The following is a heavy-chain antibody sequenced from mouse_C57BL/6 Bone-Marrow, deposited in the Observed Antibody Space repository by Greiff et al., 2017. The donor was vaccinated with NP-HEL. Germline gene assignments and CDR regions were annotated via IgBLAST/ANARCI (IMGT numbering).Heavy chain of an antibody. CDR1: GYTFTSYG. J-gene: IGHJ2*01. D-gene: IGHD1-1*02. CDR3: ARIEAGNSFDY. CDR2: IYPRSGNT. Sequence: QVQLQQSGAGLARPGASVKLSCKASGYTFTSYGISWVKQRTGQGLEWIGEIYPRSGNTYYNEKFKGKATLTADKSSSTAYMELRSLTSEDSAVYFCARIEAGNSFDYWGQGTTLTVSS. V-gene: IGHV1-81*01.